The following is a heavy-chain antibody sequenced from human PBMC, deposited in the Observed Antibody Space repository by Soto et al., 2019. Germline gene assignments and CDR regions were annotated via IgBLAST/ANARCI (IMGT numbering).Heavy chain of an antibody. J-gene: IGHJ3*02. Sequence: EVQLLESGGGLVQPGGSLRLSCAASGFTFSSYAMSWVRQSPVKGLEWASGVTGRSITTYYADSVKGRFTNSRDNSKNTLFLQINSLGAEDTAGYYCAKHLPARTTQRLWADAVPIWGQGTMLTVSS. CDR2: VTGRSITT. D-gene: IGHD1-1*01. CDR3: AKHLPARTTQRLWADAVPI. CDR1: GFTFSSYA. V-gene: IGHV3-23*01.